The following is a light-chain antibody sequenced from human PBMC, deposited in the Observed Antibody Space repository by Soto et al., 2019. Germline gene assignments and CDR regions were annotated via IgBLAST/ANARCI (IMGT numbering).Light chain of an antibody. CDR3: QELNSYPL. V-gene: IGKV1-9*01. CDR2: AAS. CDR1: QGIYSY. J-gene: IGKJ3*01. Sequence: DIQLTQSPSFLSASVGDSVTITCRASQGIYSYLAWYQQKPGKAPKLLIYAASTLQSGVPSRFSGSGSGTEFTLTISSLQPEDLATYYCQELNSYPLFGPGTKVEIK.